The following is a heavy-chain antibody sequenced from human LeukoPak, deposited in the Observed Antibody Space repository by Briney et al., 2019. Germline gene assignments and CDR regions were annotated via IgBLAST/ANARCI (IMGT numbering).Heavy chain of an antibody. V-gene: IGHV3-66*01. Sequence: GGSLRLSCAASGFTVSSNYMSWVRQAPGKGLEWVPVIYSGGSTYYADSVKGRFTISRDNSKNTLYLQMNSLRAEDTAVYYCAKDRPYSDRDYWGQGTLVTVSS. CDR1: GFTVSSNY. CDR2: IYSGGST. D-gene: IGHD2-15*01. J-gene: IGHJ4*02. CDR3: AKDRPYSDRDY.